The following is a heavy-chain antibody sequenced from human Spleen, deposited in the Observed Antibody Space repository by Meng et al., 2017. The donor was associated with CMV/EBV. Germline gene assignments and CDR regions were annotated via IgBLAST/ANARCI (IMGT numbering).Heavy chain of an antibody. J-gene: IGHJ4*02. V-gene: IGHV3-23*03. Sequence: SCAASGFTFSSYARGWVRQAPGKGLEWVSVIYSGGSSTYYADSVKGRFTISRDNSKNTLYLQMNSLRAEDTAVYYCAKSLSGPSENDYWGQGTLVTVSS. CDR1: GFTFSSYA. CDR3: AKSLSGPSENDY. D-gene: IGHD5-12*01. CDR2: IYSGGSST.